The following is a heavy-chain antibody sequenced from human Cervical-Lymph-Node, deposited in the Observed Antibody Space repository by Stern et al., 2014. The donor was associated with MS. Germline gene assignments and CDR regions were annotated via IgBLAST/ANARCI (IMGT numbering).Heavy chain of an antibody. Sequence: QLVESVPEVKRPGTSVKVSCKASGFTFSTSAVHWVRHTRGKRLEWIGWLVVGSGDTKYEQKLQEKVTITRDMSTSTAYLELSGLTSEDTAVYYCAAGPDRDSSDDYYHGMDVWGQGTTVTVSS. CDR2: LVVGSGDT. J-gene: IGHJ6*02. CDR1: GFTFSTSA. D-gene: IGHD3-22*01. V-gene: IGHV1-58*01. CDR3: AAGPDRDSSDDYYHGMDV.